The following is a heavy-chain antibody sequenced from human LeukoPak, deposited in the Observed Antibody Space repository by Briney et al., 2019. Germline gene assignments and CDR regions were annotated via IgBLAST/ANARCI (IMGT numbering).Heavy chain of an antibody. D-gene: IGHD3-22*01. J-gene: IGHJ4*02. Sequence: GGSLRLSCAASGFTFDDYGMSWVRQAPGKGLEWVSGINWNGGSTGYADSVKGRFTISRDNARNSLYLQMNSLRAEDTALYYCSRLLRDYGIDYWGQGTLVTVSS. CDR1: GFTFDDYG. V-gene: IGHV3-20*04. CDR2: INWNGGST. CDR3: SRLLRDYGIDY.